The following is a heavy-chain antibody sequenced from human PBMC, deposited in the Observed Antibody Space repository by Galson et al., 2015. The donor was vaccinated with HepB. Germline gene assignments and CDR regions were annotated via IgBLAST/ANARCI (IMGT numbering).Heavy chain of an antibody. CDR3: ARLSSGYCSSTSCSYLDY. Sequence: QSGAEVKKPGESLKISCKGSGYSFTSYWIGWVRQMPGKGLEWMGIIYPGDSDTRYSPSFQGQVTISADKSISTAYLQWSSLKASDTAMYYCARLSSGYCSSTSCSYLDYWGQGTLVTVSS. D-gene: IGHD2-2*01. CDR1: GYSFTSYW. J-gene: IGHJ4*02. V-gene: IGHV5-51*01. CDR2: IYPGDSDT.